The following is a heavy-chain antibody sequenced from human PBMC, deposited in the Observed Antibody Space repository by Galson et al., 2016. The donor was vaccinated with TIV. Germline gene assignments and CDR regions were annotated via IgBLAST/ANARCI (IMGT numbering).Heavy chain of an antibody. Sequence: SLRLSCATSGFTFGGYGLHWVRQAPGKGLEWVAIIWYDGSTKFYGDSVTGRFTISRDTSTKTLYLQMNSLRVEDTGVYYCAREAFSTHNSYGFDVWGPGTPVTVSS. J-gene: IGHJ6*02. V-gene: IGHV3-33*01. CDR2: IWYDGSTK. D-gene: IGHD3-3*02. CDR3: AREAFSTHNSYGFDV. CDR1: GFTFGGYG.